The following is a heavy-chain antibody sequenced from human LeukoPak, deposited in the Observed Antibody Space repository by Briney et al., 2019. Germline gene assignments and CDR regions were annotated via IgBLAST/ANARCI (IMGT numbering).Heavy chain of an antibody. D-gene: IGHD2-2*01. V-gene: IGHV1-18*01. J-gene: IGHJ6*02. Sequence: GASVKVSCKASGYTFTSYGISWVRQAPGQGLEWMGWIGAYNGNTNYAQKLQGRVTMATDTSTSTAYMELRSLRSDDTAVYYCARDHLGSTSCPCYGMDVWGQGTTVTVSS. CDR2: IGAYNGNT. CDR1: GYTFTSYG. CDR3: ARDHLGSTSCPCYGMDV.